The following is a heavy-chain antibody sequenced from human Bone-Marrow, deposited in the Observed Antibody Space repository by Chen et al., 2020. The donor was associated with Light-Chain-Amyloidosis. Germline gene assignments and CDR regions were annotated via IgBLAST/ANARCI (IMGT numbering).Heavy chain of an antibody. CDR2: INPDASNV. CDR1: GYSFGSYW. D-gene: IGHD3-22*01. Sequence: LVQSGAEVKKPGESLRISCKASGYSFGSYWIGWVRQVPGKGLEWLGLINPDASNVKHNPSFQGQVTISVDKSTNTAYLQWSSLKASDTAMYFCVKAGYYFVLDHWGQGTLVAVSS. CDR3: VKAGYYFVLDH. V-gene: IGHV5-51*01. J-gene: IGHJ4*02.